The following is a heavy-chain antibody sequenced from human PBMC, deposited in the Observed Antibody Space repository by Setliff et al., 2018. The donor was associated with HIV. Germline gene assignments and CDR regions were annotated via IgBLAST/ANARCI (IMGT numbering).Heavy chain of an antibody. V-gene: IGHV3-7*03. CDR2: IKQDGSDK. Sequence: PGGSLRLSCAASGFILSNYYIDWVRQAPGKALEWVANIKQDGSDKYYADSVQGRFTVSRDNANNLLFLQMNNLRDEDTAVYYCASFYGDYGYWGHGTQVTVSS. CDR3: ASFYGDYGY. D-gene: IGHD3-10*01. J-gene: IGHJ4*01. CDR1: GFILSNYY.